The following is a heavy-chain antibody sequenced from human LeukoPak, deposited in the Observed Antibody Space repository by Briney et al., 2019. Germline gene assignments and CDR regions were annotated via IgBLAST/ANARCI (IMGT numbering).Heavy chain of an antibody. CDR3: ARDPGVSIAPTEAFDI. J-gene: IGHJ3*02. CDR1: GYTFTGYY. CDR2: INPNSGGT. D-gene: IGHD6-13*01. V-gene: IGHV1-2*04. Sequence: ASVKVSCKASGYTFTGYYMHWVRQAPGQGLEWMGWINPNSGGTNYAQKFQGWVTMTRDTSTSTAYMELSRLRSDDTAVYYCARDPGVSIAPTEAFDIWGQGTMVTVSS.